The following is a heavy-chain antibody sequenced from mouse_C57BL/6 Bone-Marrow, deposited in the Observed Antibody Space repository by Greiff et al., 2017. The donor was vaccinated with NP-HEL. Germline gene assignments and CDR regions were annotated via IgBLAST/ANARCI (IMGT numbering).Heavy chain of an antibody. Sequence: EVKVVESGGGLVKPGGSLKLSCAASGFTFSEYGMHWVRQAPEKGLEWVAYISSGSSTIYYADTVKGRFTISRDNAKNTLFLQMTSLRSEDTAMYYCARIRYGSRGDFNVWGTGTTVTVSS. J-gene: IGHJ1*03. CDR1: GFTFSEYG. D-gene: IGHD1-1*01. CDR2: ISSGSSTI. V-gene: IGHV5-17*01. CDR3: ARIRYGSRGDFNV.